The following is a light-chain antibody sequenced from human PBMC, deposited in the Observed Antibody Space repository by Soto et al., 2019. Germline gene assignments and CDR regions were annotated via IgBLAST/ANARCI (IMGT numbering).Light chain of an antibody. V-gene: IGKV3-15*01. CDR1: QSVYSN. CDR2: RAS. Sequence: EIVMTQSPATLSVSPGERATLSCRASQSVYSNVAWYQQRPGQAPRLLIYRASTRATGIPARFSGSGSGTEFTLTISSLQYEDFAVYYCQHYQNLWAFGQGTKVEIK. CDR3: QHYQNLWA. J-gene: IGKJ1*01.